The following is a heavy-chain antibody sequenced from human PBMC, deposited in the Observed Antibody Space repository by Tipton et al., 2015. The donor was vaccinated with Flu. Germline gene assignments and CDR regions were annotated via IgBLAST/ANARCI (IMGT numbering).Heavy chain of an antibody. CDR3: ARMEWTVTTPRYFDP. V-gene: IGHV4-31*03. D-gene: IGHD4-17*01. CDR2: IYYIGST. J-gene: IGHJ2*01. CDR1: GGPISSGGDY. Sequence: GLVKPSQTLSLTCTVSGGPISSGGDYWSWIRQHPGKSLEWIGHIYYIGSTYYNPSLKSRVTISLDKSKNQFSLNLSSVTAADTAVYYCARMEWTVTTPRYFDPWGRGTLVTVSS.